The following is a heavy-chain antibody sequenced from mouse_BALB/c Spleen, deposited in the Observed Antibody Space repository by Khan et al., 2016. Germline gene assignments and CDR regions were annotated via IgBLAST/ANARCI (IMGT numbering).Heavy chain of an antibody. CDR1: GYSITSDCA. Sequence: EVQLQESGLGLVKPSQSLSLSCTVTGYSITSDCAWSWIRQFPGNKLEWMGYISYSGYTSYNPSLKGRISITRDTSKNQFFLQLNTVTTEDTATYYCGRGNVGFFALFAYWGQGTLVTVSA. V-gene: IGHV3-2*02. CDR3: GRGNVGFFALFAY. D-gene: IGHD2-3*01. CDR2: ISYSGYT. J-gene: IGHJ3*01.